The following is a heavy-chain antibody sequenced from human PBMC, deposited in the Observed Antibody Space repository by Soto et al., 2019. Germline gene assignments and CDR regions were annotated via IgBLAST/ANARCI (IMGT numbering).Heavy chain of an antibody. CDR1: GYSFTSYW. Sequence: PGESLKISCXGSGYSFTSYWIGWVRQMPGKGLEWMGIIYPGDSDTRYSPSFQGQVTISADKSISTAYLQWSSLKASDTAMYYCAAVPAATPDYYYYGMDVWGQGTTVTVSS. CDR2: IYPGDSDT. V-gene: IGHV5-51*01. D-gene: IGHD2-2*02. CDR3: AAVPAATPDYYYYGMDV. J-gene: IGHJ6*02.